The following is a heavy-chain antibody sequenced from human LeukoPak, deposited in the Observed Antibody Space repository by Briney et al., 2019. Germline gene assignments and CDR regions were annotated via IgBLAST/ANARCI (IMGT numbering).Heavy chain of an antibody. Sequence: GGSLRLPCAASGFTFSSYAMSWVRQAPGKGLEWVSAISGSGGSTYYADSVKGRFTISRDNSKNTLYLQMNSLRAEDTAVYYCAKGTGVAVAGHLEGDAFDIWGQGTMVTVSS. CDR2: ISGSGGST. D-gene: IGHD6-19*01. J-gene: IGHJ3*02. V-gene: IGHV3-23*01. CDR1: GFTFSSYA. CDR3: AKGTGVAVAGHLEGDAFDI.